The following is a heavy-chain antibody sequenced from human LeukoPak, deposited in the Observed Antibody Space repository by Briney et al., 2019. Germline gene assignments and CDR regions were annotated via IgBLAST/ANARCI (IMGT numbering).Heavy chain of an antibody. CDR3: AKDISYYDSSGYWFDY. Sequence: GASVKVSCKVSGYTLTELSMHWVRQAPGKGLEWMGGFDPEDGETIYAQRFQGRVTMTEDTSTDTAYMELSSLRSEDTALYYCAKDISYYDSSGYWFDYWGQGTLVTVSS. V-gene: IGHV1-24*01. CDR2: FDPEDGET. D-gene: IGHD3-22*01. CDR1: GYTLTELS. J-gene: IGHJ4*02.